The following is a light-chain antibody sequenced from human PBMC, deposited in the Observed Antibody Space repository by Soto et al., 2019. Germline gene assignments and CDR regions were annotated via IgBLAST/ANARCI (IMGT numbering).Light chain of an antibody. V-gene: IGKV3-11*01. CDR1: QSVSTY. CDR2: DAS. CDR3: HQRQYWPPIT. J-gene: IGKJ5*01. Sequence: EIVLTQSPSTLSFSPGESATLSCRASQSVSTYLVWYQQKPGQAPRLLIYDASNRATGIPARFSGSGSGTDFTLTISSLEPEDFAVYYCHQRQYWPPITFGQGTRLEIK.